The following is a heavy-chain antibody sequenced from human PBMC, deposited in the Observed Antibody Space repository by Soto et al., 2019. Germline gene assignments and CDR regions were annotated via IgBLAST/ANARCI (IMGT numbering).Heavy chain of an antibody. CDR1: GFSLSSSGVG. CDR2: IYWDDDK. Sequence: QITLKESGPTVVKPTQTLTLTCNFSGFSLSSSGVGVGWIRQPPGKALEWLALIYWDDDKRYRPSLKTRVTISKDTSNNQVDLTMTNMDPVDTGTYYCALTHYGSGSYVNYWGQGTLVTVSS. J-gene: IGHJ4*02. CDR3: ALTHYGSGSYVNY. D-gene: IGHD3-10*01. V-gene: IGHV2-5*02.